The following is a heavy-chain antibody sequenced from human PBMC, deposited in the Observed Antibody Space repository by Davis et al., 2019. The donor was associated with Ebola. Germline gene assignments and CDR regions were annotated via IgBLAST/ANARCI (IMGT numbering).Heavy chain of an antibody. CDR2: VIPIFGTA. CDR1: GGTFSSYA. J-gene: IGHJ5*02. V-gene: IGHV1-69*06. Sequence: AASVKVSCKASGGTFSSYAISWVRQAPGQGLEWMGGVIPIFGTANYAQKFQGRVTITADKSTSTAYMELRSLRSDDTAVYYCARDPQYYYDFWSGNWFDPWGQGTLVTVSS. D-gene: IGHD3-3*01. CDR3: ARDPQYYYDFWSGNWFDP.